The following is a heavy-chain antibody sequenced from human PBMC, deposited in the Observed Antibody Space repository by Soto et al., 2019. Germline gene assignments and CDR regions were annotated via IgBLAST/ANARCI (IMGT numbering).Heavy chain of an antibody. Sequence: PGGSLRLSCVASGLKFSSFAMSWVRQAPGKGLEWVSAISGLSGSTDYADSVRGRFTVSRDNSKNTLYLQMNSLRADDTAVYYCAKEPLGIILPASVWFDPWGQGTLVTVSS. CDR1: GLKFSSFA. V-gene: IGHV3-23*01. CDR2: ISGLSGST. CDR3: AKEPLGIILPASVWFDP. J-gene: IGHJ5*02. D-gene: IGHD2-2*01.